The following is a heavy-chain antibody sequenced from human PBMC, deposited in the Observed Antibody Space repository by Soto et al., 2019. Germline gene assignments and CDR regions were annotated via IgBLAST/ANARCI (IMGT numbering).Heavy chain of an antibody. J-gene: IGHJ4*02. V-gene: IGHV1-3*01. CDR1: GYTFTSYA. CDR2: INAGNGNT. Sequence: QVQLVQSGAEVKKPGASVKVSCKASGYTFTSYAMHWVRQAPGPRLEWMGWINAGNGNTKYSQNCQGRVTITRDTSASTAYMELSSLRSEDTAVYYCAGSIRLAGDYWGQGTLVTVSS. CDR3: AGSIRLAGDY.